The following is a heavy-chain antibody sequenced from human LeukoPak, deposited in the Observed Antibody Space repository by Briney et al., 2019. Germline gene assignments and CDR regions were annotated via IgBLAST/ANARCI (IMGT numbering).Heavy chain of an antibody. J-gene: IGHJ4*02. CDR1: GYSFTSYW. CDR3: ARQTAMGRSGDY. D-gene: IGHD5-18*01. Sequence: GESLKISCKASGYSFTSYWIGWVRQMPGKGLEWMGIIDPSDSETRYTPSFQGQVTISVDKSLTTADLRWNSLKASDTAMYYCARQTAMGRSGDYWGQGTLVTVAS. CDR2: IDPSDSET. V-gene: IGHV5-51*01.